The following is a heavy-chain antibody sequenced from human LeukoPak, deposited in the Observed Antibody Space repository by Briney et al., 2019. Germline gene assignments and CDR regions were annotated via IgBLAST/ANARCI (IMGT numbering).Heavy chain of an antibody. Sequence: GASVTVSCTASGYTFTIYGISWVRQAPGRGLEWMGWISAYNGNTNYAQKLQGRVTMTTDTSTSTAYMELRSLRSDDTAVYYCARDCPTTILRYFDWFYYYYGMDVWGQGTTVTVSS. CDR3: ARDCPTTILRYFDWFYYYYGMDV. CDR1: GYTFTIYG. D-gene: IGHD3-9*01. J-gene: IGHJ6*02. V-gene: IGHV1-18*01. CDR2: ISAYNGNT.